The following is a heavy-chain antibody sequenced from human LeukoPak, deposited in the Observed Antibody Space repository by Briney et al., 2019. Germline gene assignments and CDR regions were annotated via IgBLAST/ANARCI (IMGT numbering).Heavy chain of an antibody. CDR1: GLTFSSYG. D-gene: IGHD3-9*01. J-gene: IGHJ4*02. CDR2: ISYDGSNK. CDR3: AKDQYRYFDWLSHFDY. V-gene: IGHV3-30*18. Sequence: GGSLRLSCAASGLTFSSYGMHWVRQAPGKGLEWVAVISYDGSNKYYADSVKGRFTISRDNSKNTLYLQMNSLRAEDTAVYYCAKDQYRYFDWLSHFDYWGQGTLVTVSS.